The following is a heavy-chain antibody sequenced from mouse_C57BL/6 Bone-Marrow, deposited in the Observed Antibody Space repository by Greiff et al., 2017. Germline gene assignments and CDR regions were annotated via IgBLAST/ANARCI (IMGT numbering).Heavy chain of an antibody. V-gene: IGHV5-17*01. CDR2: ISSGSSTI. CDR1: GFTFSDYG. D-gene: IGHD4-1*01. J-gene: IGHJ3*01. CDR3: ARTGTWAWCAY. Sequence: EVMLVESGGGLVKPGGSLKLSCAASGFTFSDYGMHWVRQAPEKGLEWVAYISSGSSTIYYADTVKGRFTISRDNAKNTLFLQMTSLRSEDTAMYYCARTGTWAWCAYWGQGTLVTVSA.